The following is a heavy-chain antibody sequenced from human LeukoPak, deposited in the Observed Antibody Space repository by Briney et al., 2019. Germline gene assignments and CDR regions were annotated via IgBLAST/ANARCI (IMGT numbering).Heavy chain of an antibody. CDR2: ISSSSSYI. CDR1: GFTFSSYW. Sequence: GGSLRLSCAASGFTFSSYWMSWVRQAPGKGLEWVSSISSSSSYIYYADSVKGRFTISRDNAKNSLYLQMNSLRAEDTAVYYCARESGTGAFDIWGQGTMVTVSS. V-gene: IGHV3-21*01. J-gene: IGHJ3*02. CDR3: ARESGTGAFDI. D-gene: IGHD3-10*01.